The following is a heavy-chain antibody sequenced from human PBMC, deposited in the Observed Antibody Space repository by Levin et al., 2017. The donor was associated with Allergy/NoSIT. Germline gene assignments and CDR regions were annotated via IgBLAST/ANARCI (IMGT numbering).Heavy chain of an antibody. V-gene: IGHV3-11*05. CDR2: ISNSGTFT. D-gene: IGHD6-19*01. CDR1: GFTFSNYY. CDR3: AKGQGSGWYGLADY. Sequence: GGSLRLSCAASGFTFSNYYMSWIRQAPGKGLEWVSYISNSGTFTNYADSVKGRFTISRDNAKNSLYLEMNSLRAEDTAVYYCAKGQGSGWYGLADYWGQGTLVAVSS. J-gene: IGHJ4*02.